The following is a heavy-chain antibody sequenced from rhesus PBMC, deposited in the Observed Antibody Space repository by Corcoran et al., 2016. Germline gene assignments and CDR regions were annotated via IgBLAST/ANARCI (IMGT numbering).Heavy chain of an antibody. J-gene: IGHJ4*01. CDR2: IGGTSCST. Sequence: QVKLQQWGEGLVKPSETLSLTCAISGYSISSGYGWSWIRQPPGKGLEWIGYIGGTSCSTNYNPSLKSRVTISKDTSKNQFSLKLSSVTAADTAVYYCARTLSLDYWGQGVLVTVSS. CDR3: ARTLSLDY. CDR1: GYSISSGYG. V-gene: IGHV4-127*01.